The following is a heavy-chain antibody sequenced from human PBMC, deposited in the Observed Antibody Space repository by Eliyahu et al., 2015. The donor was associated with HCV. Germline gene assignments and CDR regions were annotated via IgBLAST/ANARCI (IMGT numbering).Heavy chain of an antibody. CDR1: GYTFSNYF. D-gene: IGHD1-26*01. V-gene: IGHV1-3*01. CDR2: ITAGTGNE. J-gene: IGHJ4*02. Sequence: QVQLVQSGTEVREPGASVKVSXKAXGYTFSNYFMHWVRQAPGQSLXWMGWITAGTGNEIYSQXFQGRIAITRDTSASTAYMELSSLISEDTAVYYCAREATGSFDQWGQGTLVTVSS. CDR3: AREATGSFDQ.